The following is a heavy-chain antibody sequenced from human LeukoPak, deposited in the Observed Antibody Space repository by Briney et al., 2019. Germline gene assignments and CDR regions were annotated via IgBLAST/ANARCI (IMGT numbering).Heavy chain of an antibody. CDR1: GGSISSGSYY. V-gene: IGHV4-61*02. CDR2: IYTSGRT. J-gene: IGHJ4*02. Sequence: SETLSLTCTVSGGSISSGSYYWSWIRQPAGKGLEWIGRIYTSGRTNYNPSLKSRVTISVDTSKNQFSLKLSSVTAADTAVYYCARDAQGYYFDYWGQGTLVTVSS. CDR3: ARDAQGYYFDY.